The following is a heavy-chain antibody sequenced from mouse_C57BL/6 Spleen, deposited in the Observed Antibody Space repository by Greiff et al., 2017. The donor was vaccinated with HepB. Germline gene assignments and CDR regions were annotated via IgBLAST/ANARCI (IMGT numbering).Heavy chain of an antibody. CDR1: GYSFTGYY. J-gene: IGHJ1*03. CDR3: ARYYYGSNPYWYFDV. Sequence: VQLQQSGPELVKPGASVKISCKASGYSFTGYYMNWVKQSPEKSLEWIGEINPSTGGTTYNQKFKAKATLTVDKSSSTAYMQLKSLTSEDSAVYYCARYYYGSNPYWYFDVWGTGTTVTVSS. V-gene: IGHV1-42*01. D-gene: IGHD1-1*01. CDR2: INPSTGGT.